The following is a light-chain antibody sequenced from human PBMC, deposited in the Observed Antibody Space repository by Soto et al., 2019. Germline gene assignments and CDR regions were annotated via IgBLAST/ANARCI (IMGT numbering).Light chain of an antibody. Sequence: QSALTQPPSASGSPGQSVTISCTGTSSDVGGYNYVSWYQQHPGKAPKLMIYEVNKRPSGVPDRFSGSKSGNTASLTVSGLQVEDEADYYCSSYAGSNNLVFGGGTKLPS. CDR2: EVN. CDR1: SSDVGGYNY. J-gene: IGLJ2*01. V-gene: IGLV2-8*01. CDR3: SSYAGSNNLV.